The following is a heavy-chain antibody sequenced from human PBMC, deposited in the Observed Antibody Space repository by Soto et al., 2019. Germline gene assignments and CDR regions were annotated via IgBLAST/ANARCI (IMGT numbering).Heavy chain of an antibody. V-gene: IGHV3-53*01. J-gene: IGHJ4*02. D-gene: IGHD5-12*01. CDR1: GFSVSSNY. Sequence: EVQLVESGGGLIQPGGSLRLSCAASGFSVSSNYMTWVRQPPGKGLEWVSLIYSGGSTYYADSVKVRFTISRDNSKNTLYLQMNSLRAEDTAVYYCARAVYEGNWGLGTLVTVSS. CDR3: ARAVYEGN. CDR2: IYSGGST.